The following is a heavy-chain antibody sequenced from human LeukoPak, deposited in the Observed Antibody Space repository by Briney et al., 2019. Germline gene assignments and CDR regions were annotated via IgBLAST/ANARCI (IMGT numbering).Heavy chain of an antibody. CDR1: GYTFSSFA. CDR3: AKCKDSGGSRFKYFDY. D-gene: IGHD3-22*01. Sequence: GGSLRLSCEASGYTFSSFAMSWVRQAPGKGLEWVSTVSGSGGNTYYADSVKGRFTISRDSSKNTLYLQMNSLRAEDTAVYCCAKCKDSGGSRFKYFDYWGQGTLVTVSS. CDR2: VSGSGGNT. J-gene: IGHJ4*02. V-gene: IGHV3-23*01.